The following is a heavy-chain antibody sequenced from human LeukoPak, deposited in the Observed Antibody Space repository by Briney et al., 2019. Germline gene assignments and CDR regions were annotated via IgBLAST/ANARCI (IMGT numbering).Heavy chain of an antibody. V-gene: IGHV3-53*01. D-gene: IGHD3-22*01. CDR2: IYSGGST. CDR3: ARKSYYYDSSGYYVAHFDY. CDR1: GFTVSSNY. J-gene: IGHJ4*02. Sequence: PGGSLRLSCAASGFTVSSNYMSWVRQAPGKGLEWVSVIYSGGSTYYADSVKGRFTISRDNSKNTLYLQMNSLRAEDTAVYYCARKSYYYDSSGYYVAHFDYWGQGTLVTVSS.